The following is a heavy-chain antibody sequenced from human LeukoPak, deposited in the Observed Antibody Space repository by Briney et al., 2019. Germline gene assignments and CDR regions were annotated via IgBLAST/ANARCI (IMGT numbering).Heavy chain of an antibody. V-gene: IGHV1-18*01. Sequence: ASVKVSCKASGYTFPNYGFTWVQQAPGQGLEWMGWISSYNGNTQYAQNFQGRLTLTTDTSTNTAYMDLRSLRSNDTAVYYCATPAKGAYFYYYMDVWGAGTTVTVSS. CDR2: ISSYNGNT. J-gene: IGHJ6*03. CDR3: ATPAKGAYFYYYMDV. CDR1: GYTFPNYG. D-gene: IGHD2-2*01.